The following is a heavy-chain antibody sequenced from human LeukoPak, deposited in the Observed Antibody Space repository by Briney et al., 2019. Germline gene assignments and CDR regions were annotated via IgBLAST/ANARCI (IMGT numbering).Heavy chain of an antibody. CDR2: IYPSGST. Sequence: GGSLRLSCAASGLTVNTNFMGWVRQAPGKGLEWVSVIYPSGSTHYGDAVKGRFTISRDNFKSAVFLEMSSVTDEDTAVYYCAREVFSGGWFQFDPWGQGTLVTVSS. J-gene: IGHJ5*02. CDR3: AREVFSGGWFQFDP. D-gene: IGHD6-19*01. CDR1: GLTVNTNF. V-gene: IGHV3-53*01.